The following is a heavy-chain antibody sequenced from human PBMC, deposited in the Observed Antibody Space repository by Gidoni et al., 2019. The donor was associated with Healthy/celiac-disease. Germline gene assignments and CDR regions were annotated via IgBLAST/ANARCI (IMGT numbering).Heavy chain of an antibody. CDR3: ARGIMGATTVYYMDV. J-gene: IGHJ6*03. Sequence: QVKRVQSGDEVKKPGASVKVPCKASGYTVTSYGISWVRQAPGQGLEWMGWISAYDGNTNDAQKPQGSVTMSTDTSTSTAYMELKSLRSDDTAVYYCARGIMGATTVYYMDVWGKGTTVTVSS. D-gene: IGHD1-26*01. V-gene: IGHV1-18*04. CDR2: ISAYDGNT. CDR1: GYTVTSYG.